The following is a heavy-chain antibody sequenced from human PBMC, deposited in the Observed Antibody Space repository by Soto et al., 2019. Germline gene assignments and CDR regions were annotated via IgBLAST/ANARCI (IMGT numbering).Heavy chain of an antibody. D-gene: IGHD6-19*01. CDR3: SKGTARAVALDYGMDV. V-gene: IGHV1-69*06. Sequence: GASVKVSCKASGGTFSSYAISWVRQAPGQGLEWMGGIIPIFGTANYAQKFQGRVTITADKSTSTAYMELSSLRAEDTAVYYCSKGTARAVALDYGMDVWGQGTTVTVSS. CDR2: IIPIFGTA. J-gene: IGHJ6*02. CDR1: GGTFSSYA.